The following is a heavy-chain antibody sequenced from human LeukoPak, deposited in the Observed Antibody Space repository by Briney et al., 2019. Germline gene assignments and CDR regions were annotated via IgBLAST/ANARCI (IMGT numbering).Heavy chain of an antibody. CDR3: AKVGATIGAYYYYGMDV. V-gene: IGHV3-23*01. J-gene: IGHJ6*02. Sequence: GGSLRLSCAASGFTFSSYAMSWVRQAPGKGLEWVSAISGSGGSTYYADSVKGRFTISRDNSRNTVYLQMNSLRAEDTAVYYCAKVGATIGAYYYYGMDVWGQGTTVTVSS. D-gene: IGHD5-12*01. CDR2: ISGSGGST. CDR1: GFTFSSYA.